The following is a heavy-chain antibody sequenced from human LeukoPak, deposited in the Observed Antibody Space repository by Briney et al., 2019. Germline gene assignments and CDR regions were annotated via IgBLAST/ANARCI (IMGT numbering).Heavy chain of an antibody. Sequence: GGSLRLSCEASGFTLSYYWMSWLRQAPGKGLEWVANINQDGSEKYFVDSVKGRFTISRDNAQNSVFLQMDSLRVDDTAVYYCARWVSQYYFDYWGQGTHVTVSS. D-gene: IGHD2-21*01. J-gene: IGHJ4*02. CDR3: ARWVSQYYFDY. CDR1: GFTLSYYW. CDR2: INQDGSEK. V-gene: IGHV3-7*01.